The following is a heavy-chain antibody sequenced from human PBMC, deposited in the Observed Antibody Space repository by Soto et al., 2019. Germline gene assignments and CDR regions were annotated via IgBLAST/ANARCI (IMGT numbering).Heavy chain of an antibody. V-gene: IGHV1-18*01. CDR3: ARDGYFDY. CDR2: ISANNGNT. Sequence: ASLKVSCMASDYTFINYGISWVRQAPGQGLEWMGWISANNGNTNYAQKFQCSVTMTTDISTSTIYMELRSLRSDDTAVYYCARDGYFDYWG. CDR1: DYTFINYG. J-gene: IGHJ4*01.